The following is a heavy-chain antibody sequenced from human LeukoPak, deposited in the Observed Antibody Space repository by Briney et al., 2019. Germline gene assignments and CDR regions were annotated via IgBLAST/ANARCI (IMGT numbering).Heavy chain of an antibody. D-gene: IGHD3-10*01. CDR1: GFTFDDYG. CDR2: ISWNSANI. J-gene: IGHJ4*02. V-gene: IGHV3-9*01. Sequence: GRSLRLSCAAFGFTFDDYGMHWVRQAPGKGLEWVSAISWNSANIGYADSAKGRFTISRDNAKNSLYLQMNSLGAEDTAFYYCAKDKISGVRGALDYWGQGTLVTVSS. CDR3: AKDKISGVRGALDY.